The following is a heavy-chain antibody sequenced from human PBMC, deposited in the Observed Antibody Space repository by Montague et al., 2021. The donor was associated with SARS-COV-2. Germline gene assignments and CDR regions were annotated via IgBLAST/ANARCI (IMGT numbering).Heavy chain of an antibody. V-gene: IGHV4-39*01. CDR3: VTRTRYPQNDFGF. Sequence: SETLSLTCTVSGGSISSSSYYWGWIRQPPGKGLEWIGNIYYSGSTYYNPSLKSRVTISVDTSKNQFSLKLSSVTAADTAVYYCVTRTRYPQNDFGFWGQGTLVTVSS. CDR1: GGSISSSSYY. D-gene: IGHD2-15*01. CDR2: IYYSGST. J-gene: IGHJ4*02.